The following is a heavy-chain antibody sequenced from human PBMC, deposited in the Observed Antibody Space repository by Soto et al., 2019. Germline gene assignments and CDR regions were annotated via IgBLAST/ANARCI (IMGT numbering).Heavy chain of an antibody. CDR2: ISSSGSTI. V-gene: IGHV3-48*03. CDR1: GFTFSSYE. J-gene: IGHJ3*02. D-gene: IGHD3-3*01. CDR3: ASGGGYGLRFFEFFAFDI. Sequence: EVQLVESGGGLVQPGGSLRLSCAASGFTFSSYEMNWVRQAPGKGLEWVSYISSSGSTIYYADSVKGRFTISRDNAKNSLYLQMNSLRAEDTAVYYCASGGGYGLRFFEFFAFDIWGQGTMVTVSS.